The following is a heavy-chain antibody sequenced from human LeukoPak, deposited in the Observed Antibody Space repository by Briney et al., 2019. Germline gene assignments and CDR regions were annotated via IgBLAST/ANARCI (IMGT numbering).Heavy chain of an antibody. Sequence: GGSLRLSCAASGPTYNIQALSWVRQAPGKGRESDSSFTGSDDNIHNADSVKGRFTLSRDSTKQTMYLQMISLRADDTATYYCAAVGWNTFSRWGQGILVTVSS. V-gene: IGHV3-23*01. CDR3: AAVGWNTFSR. CDR2: FTGSDDNI. D-gene: IGHD1/OR15-1a*01. CDR1: GPTYNIQA. J-gene: IGHJ4*02.